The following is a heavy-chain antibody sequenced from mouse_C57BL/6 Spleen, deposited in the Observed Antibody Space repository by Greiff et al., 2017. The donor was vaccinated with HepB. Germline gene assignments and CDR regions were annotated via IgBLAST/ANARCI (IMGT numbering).Heavy chain of an antibody. CDR1: GYSITSGYY. CDR2: ISYDGSN. V-gene: IGHV3-6*01. D-gene: IGHD1-1*01. Sequence: EVKLQESGPGLVKPSQSLSLTCSVTGYSITSGYYWNWIRQFPGNKLEWMGYISYDGSNNYNPSLKNRISITRDTSKNQFFLKLNSVTTEDTATYYCARAKLLRSWFAYWGQGTLVTVSA. CDR3: ARAKLLRSWFAY. J-gene: IGHJ3*01.